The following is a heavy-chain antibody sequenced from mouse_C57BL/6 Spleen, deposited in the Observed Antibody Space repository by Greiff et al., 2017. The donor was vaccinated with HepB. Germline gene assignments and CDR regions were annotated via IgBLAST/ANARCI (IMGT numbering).Heavy chain of an antibody. CDR1: GFSLSTFGMG. CDR2: IWWDDDK. Sequence: QVTLKVCGPGILQPSQTLSLTCSFSGFSLSTFGMGVGWIRQPSGKGLEWLAHIWWDDDKYYNPALKSRLTISKDTSKNQVFLKIANVDTADTATYYCARSYYYGSSYPYWYFDVWGTGTTVTVSS. J-gene: IGHJ1*03. CDR3: ARSYYYGSSYPYWYFDV. V-gene: IGHV8-8*01. D-gene: IGHD1-1*01.